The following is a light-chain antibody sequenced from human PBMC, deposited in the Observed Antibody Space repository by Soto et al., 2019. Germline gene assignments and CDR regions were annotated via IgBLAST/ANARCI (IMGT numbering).Light chain of an antibody. CDR2: SNA. J-gene: IGLJ3*02. Sequence: QSVLTQPPSASGTPGQRVTISCSGSSSNIGTNFVYWYQQLPGTAPKLLIFSNAQRPSGVPDRFSGSRSGTSASLASSGLRSEDEADYYCAAWDDSLSGWVFDGGTKVTVL. CDR1: SSNIGTNF. V-gene: IGLV1-47*02. CDR3: AAWDDSLSGWV.